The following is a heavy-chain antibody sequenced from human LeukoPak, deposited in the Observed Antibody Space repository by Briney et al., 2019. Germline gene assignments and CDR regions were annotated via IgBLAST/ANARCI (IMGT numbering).Heavy chain of an antibody. CDR1: GFTFSSYA. CDR3: AKDQVRDGQNHGVFDY. CDR2: ISGSDGNT. V-gene: IGHV3-23*01. Sequence: GGSLRLSCAASGFTFSSYAMSWVRQAPGKGLEWVSTISGSDGNTYYADSVKGRFTISRDSSKNSLYLQINSLRAEDTAVYYCAKDQVRDGQNHGVFDYWGQGTLVTVSS. D-gene: IGHD5-24*01. J-gene: IGHJ4*02.